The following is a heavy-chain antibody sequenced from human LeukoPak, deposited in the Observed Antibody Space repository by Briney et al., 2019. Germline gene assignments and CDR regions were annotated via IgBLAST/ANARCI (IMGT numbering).Heavy chain of an antibody. CDR1: GGSISSYY. V-gene: IGHV4-59*08. D-gene: IGHD7-27*01. J-gene: IGHJ5*02. Sequence: PSETLSLTCTVSGGSISSYYWSWIRQPPGEGLEWIGFLYHSGSTNYNPSLKSRVTISVDTSTNQVSLKLSSVTAADTAVYYCARHSSITGGRLSGYWLDPWGQGTLVTVSS. CDR2: LYHSGST. CDR3: ARHSSITGGRLSGYWLDP.